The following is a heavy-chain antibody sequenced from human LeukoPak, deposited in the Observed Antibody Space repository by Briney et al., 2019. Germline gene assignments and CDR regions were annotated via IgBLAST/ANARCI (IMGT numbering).Heavy chain of an antibody. Sequence: GRSLRLSCAASRFTFSSYAMSWVRQAPGKGREGVSGTSSSAGSTSSADSVKGPFTISRDNSKNTLYLQMNSLRAEDTAVYCCASRYSSGYSPDSFDIWGQGTMVTVSS. V-gene: IGHV3-23*01. CDR3: ASRYSSGYSPDSFDI. CDR2: TSSSAGST. CDR1: RFTFSSYA. J-gene: IGHJ3*02. D-gene: IGHD3-22*01.